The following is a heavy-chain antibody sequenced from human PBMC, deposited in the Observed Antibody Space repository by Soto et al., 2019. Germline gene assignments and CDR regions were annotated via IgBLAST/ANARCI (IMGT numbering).Heavy chain of an antibody. J-gene: IGHJ4*02. CDR3: ARTQTTKAYRGDY. V-gene: IGHV3-30-3*01. CDR1: GFTFNSYI. Sequence: QEQLVESGGGVVQPGRSLRLSCSASGFTFNSYIMHWVRQAPGKGLEWVAIISNDGTNKYYGDSVKGRFTISRDNSKNRLYLQMNTLRDDDTAVYYCARTQTTKAYRGDYWGPGTLVTVSS. D-gene: IGHD1-1*01. CDR2: ISNDGTNK.